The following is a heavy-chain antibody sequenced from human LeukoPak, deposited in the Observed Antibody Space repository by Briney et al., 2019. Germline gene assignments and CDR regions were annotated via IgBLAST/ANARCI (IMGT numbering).Heavy chain of an antibody. J-gene: IGHJ4*02. CDR2: ISSSSYI. D-gene: IGHD4-17*01. CDR1: GFTFSSYS. Sequence: PGGSLRLSCAASGFTFSSYSMNWVRQAPGKGLEWVSSISSSSYIYYADSVKGRFTISRDNAKNSLYLQTNSLRAEDTAVYYCARDWYGDYSLFDYWGQGTLVTVSS. V-gene: IGHV3-21*01. CDR3: ARDWYGDYSLFDY.